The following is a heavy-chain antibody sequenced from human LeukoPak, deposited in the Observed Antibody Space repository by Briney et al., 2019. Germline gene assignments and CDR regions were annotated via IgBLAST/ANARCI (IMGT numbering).Heavy chain of an antibody. CDR3: GVLLDY. V-gene: IGHV3-48*02. D-gene: IGHD2/OR15-2a*01. J-gene: IGHJ4*02. CDR1: GFTFSSYW. Sequence: GGSLRLSCAASGFTFSSYWMSWVRQAPGKGLEWVSYISSSSSTIYYADSVKGRFTISRDNAKNSLYLQMNSLRDEDTAVYYCGVLLDYWGQGTLVTVSS. CDR2: ISSSSSTI.